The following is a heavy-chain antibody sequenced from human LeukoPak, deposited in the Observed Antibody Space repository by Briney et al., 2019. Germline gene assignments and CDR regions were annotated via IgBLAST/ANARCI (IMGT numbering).Heavy chain of an antibody. Sequence: SETLSLTCTVSGGSISSYYWSWIRQPPGKGLEWIGYIYYSGSTYYNPSLKSRVTISVDTSKNQFSLKLSSVTAADTAVYYCARAPLGYSADYWGQGTLVTVSS. CDR3: ARAPLGYSADY. CDR1: GGSISSYY. J-gene: IGHJ4*02. V-gene: IGHV4-59*12. D-gene: IGHD6-13*01. CDR2: IYYSGST.